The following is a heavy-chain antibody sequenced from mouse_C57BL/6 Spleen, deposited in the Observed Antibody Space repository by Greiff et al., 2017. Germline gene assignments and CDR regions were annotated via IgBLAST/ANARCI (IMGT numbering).Heavy chain of an antibody. CDR3: ARGGRGGKRDWYFDV. V-gene: IGHV1-69*01. CDR2: IDPSDSYT. J-gene: IGHJ1*03. CDR1: GYTFTSYW. D-gene: IGHD1-1*01. Sequence: VQLQQSGAELVMPGASVKLSCKASGYTFTSYWMHWVKQRPGQGLEWIGEIDPSDSYTNYNQQFTGKSTFTVDKSSSTAYMQLSSLTSGDSAVXYWARGGRGGKRDWYFDVWGTGTTVTVSS.